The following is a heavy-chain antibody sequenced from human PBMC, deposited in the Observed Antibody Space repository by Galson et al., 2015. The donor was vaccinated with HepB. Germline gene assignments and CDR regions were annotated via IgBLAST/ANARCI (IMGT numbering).Heavy chain of an antibody. CDR3: ARRSSGNSFDY. CDR2: ISGSYTI. J-gene: IGHJ4*02. Sequence: SLRLSCAASGFTFSSYTMNWVRQAPGKGLEWVSSISGSYTIYYADSVKGRFTISRDNAKNSLYLQMNSLRDEDTAVYYCARRSSGNSFDYWGRGTLVTASS. CDR1: GFTFSSYT. D-gene: IGHD1-26*01. V-gene: IGHV3-48*02.